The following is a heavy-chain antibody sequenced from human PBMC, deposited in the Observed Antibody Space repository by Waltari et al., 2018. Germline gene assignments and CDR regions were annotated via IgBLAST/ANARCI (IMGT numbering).Heavy chain of an antibody. J-gene: IGHJ4*02. Sequence: EVQLVESGGGLVQPGGSLRLSCAASGFIFNNYAMSWIRQAPGKGLEWVSAISGSDSTFYADSVKGRFTISRDNSKNTVYLQMNSLRAEDTAIYHCARTTVAYFDSWGQGTLITVSS. V-gene: IGHV3-23*04. CDR3: ARTTVAYFDS. D-gene: IGHD6-19*01. CDR2: ISGSDST. CDR1: GFIFNNYA.